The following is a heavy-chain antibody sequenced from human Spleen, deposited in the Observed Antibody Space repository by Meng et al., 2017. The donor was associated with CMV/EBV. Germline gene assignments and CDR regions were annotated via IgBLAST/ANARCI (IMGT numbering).Heavy chain of an antibody. CDR3: AKDTLSHRGAFDY. D-gene: IGHD4/OR15-4a*01. V-gene: IGHV3-9*01. CDR1: GFTFSDYS. CDR2: ISWNSGSI. Sequence: SLKISCAASGFTFSDYSMNWVRQAPGKSLEWVSGISWNSGSIGYADSVKGRFTISRDNAKNSLYLQMNSLRAEDTALYYCAKDTLSHRGAFDYWGQGTLVTVSS. J-gene: IGHJ4*02.